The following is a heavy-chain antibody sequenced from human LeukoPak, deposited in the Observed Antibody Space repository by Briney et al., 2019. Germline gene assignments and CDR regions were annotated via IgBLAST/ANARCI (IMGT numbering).Heavy chain of an antibody. J-gene: IGHJ5*02. CDR1: GFTFSSYA. CDR3: GRAGVYSASSGYGPDR. CDR2: IHSGGET. D-gene: IGHD3-22*01. V-gene: IGHV3-23*01. Sequence: GGSLRLSCAASGFTFSSYAMSWVRQAPGKGLEWVSVIHSGGETYYTDSVKGRFTISRDNSKNTLYLQMNSLRAEDTAVYYCGRAGVYSASSGYGPDRWGQGTLVTVSS.